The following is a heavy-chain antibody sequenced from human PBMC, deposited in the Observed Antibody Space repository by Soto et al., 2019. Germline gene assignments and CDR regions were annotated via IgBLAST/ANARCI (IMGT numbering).Heavy chain of an antibody. V-gene: IGHV3-23*01. CDR2: SYSSGGT. CDR3: ARDREPDAIWTFDS. D-gene: IGHD2-21*01. Sequence: PWGSLRLSCAASGFTLAKYTMGWVRQTPRKGLEWVAESYSSGGTEYADSVKGRFTISRDNSKNTLFLQMKNLRVEDTALYYCARDREPDAIWTFDSWGQGTLVTVSS. CDR1: GFTLAKYT. J-gene: IGHJ4*02.